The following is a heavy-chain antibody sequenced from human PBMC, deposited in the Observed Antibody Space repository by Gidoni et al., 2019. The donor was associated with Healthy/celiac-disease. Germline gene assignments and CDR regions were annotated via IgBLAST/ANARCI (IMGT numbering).Heavy chain of an antibody. D-gene: IGHD3-16*01. CDR2: IYSGGST. J-gene: IGHJ4*02. Sequence: EVQLVESGGGLVQPGGSLRLSCAASGFTVSSNYMSWVRQAPGKGLEWVSVIYSGGSTYYADSVKGRCTSSRDKSKNTLYLKMNSLRAEDTAVYYCARGEARGGGFFRYWGQGTLVTVSS. CDR1: GFTVSSNY. CDR3: ARGEARGGGFFRY. V-gene: IGHV3-66*02.